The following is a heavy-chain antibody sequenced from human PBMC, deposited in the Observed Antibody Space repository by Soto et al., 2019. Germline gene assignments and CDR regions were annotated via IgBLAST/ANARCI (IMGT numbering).Heavy chain of an antibody. CDR3: ARSVVRGAPDS. D-gene: IGHD1-26*01. J-gene: IGHJ4*02. Sequence: GGSLRLSCAASGFSLSTYSMHWVRQAPGKGLEWVSSIDATSVYVFYAASVQGRFTVSRANAQNSFYLQMSSLRAEDTAVYYCARSVVRGAPDSWGQGTLVTVSS. V-gene: IGHV3-21*01. CDR1: GFSLSTYS. CDR2: IDATSVYV.